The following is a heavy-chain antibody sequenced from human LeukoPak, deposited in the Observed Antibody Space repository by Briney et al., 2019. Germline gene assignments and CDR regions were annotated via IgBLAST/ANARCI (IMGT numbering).Heavy chain of an antibody. V-gene: IGHV3-30*02. D-gene: IGHD2-21*02. CDR1: GFTFSSYG. J-gene: IGHJ4*02. CDR2: IRYDGSNK. Sequence: PGGSLRLSCAASGFTFSSYGMHWVRQAPGKGLEWVAFIRYDGSNKYYADSVKGRFTISRDNSRNTLYLQMNSLRAEDTAVYYCAREAHIVVVTAPGRWGQGTLVTVSS. CDR3: AREAHIVVVTAPGR.